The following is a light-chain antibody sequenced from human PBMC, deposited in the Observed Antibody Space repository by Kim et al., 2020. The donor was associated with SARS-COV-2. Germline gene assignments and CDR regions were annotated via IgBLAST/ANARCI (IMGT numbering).Light chain of an antibody. CDR3: AVWDDSLSGRV. V-gene: IGLV1-47*01. Sequence: QSVLTQPPSASGTPGQRVTISCSGSSSNIGSNYVYWYQQLPGTAPKLLIYINNQRPSGVPDRFSGSKSGTSASLAISGLRSEDEADCYCAVWDDSLSGRVFGGGTQLTVL. CDR1: SSNIGSNY. CDR2: INN. J-gene: IGLJ3*02.